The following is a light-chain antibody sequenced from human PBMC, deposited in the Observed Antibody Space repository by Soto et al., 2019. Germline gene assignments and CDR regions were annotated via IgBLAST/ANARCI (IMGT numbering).Light chain of an antibody. Sequence: ELVLTQSPGTLSLSPGERATLSCRASQSVSSSYLAWYQQKPGQAPRLLIYAASSRATGIPDRFSGSGSGKDFTLTISRLEPEDFAMYYCQQYGSSRTFGQGTKVEIK. CDR3: QQYGSSRT. CDR2: AAS. V-gene: IGKV3-20*01. CDR1: QSVSSSY. J-gene: IGKJ1*01.